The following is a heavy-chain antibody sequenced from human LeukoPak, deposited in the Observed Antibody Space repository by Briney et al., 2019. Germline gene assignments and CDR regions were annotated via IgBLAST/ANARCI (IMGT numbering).Heavy chain of an antibody. CDR2: ISNNGGST. D-gene: IGHD1-26*01. Sequence: GGSLRLSCAASGFTFSSYAMHWVRQAPGKGLEYVSAISNNGGSTYYADSVKGRFTISRDNSKNTLYLQMNSLRAEDTAVYYCARGPGLGATGTHFGYWGQGTLVTVSS. CDR3: ARGPGLGATGTHFGY. J-gene: IGHJ4*02. V-gene: IGHV3-64*02. CDR1: GFTFSSYA.